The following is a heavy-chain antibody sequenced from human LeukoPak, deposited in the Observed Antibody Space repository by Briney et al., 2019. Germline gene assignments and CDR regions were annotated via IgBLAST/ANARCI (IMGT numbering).Heavy chain of an antibody. J-gene: IGHJ3*02. CDR2: ISSSGSTI. Sequence: PGGSLRLSCAASGFTFSDYYMSWIRQAPGGGLEWVSYISSSGSTIYYADSVKGRFTFSRDNAKNSLYLQMNSLRAEDTAVYYCARDPYYYDSSVAFDIWGQGTMVTVSS. CDR1: GFTFSDYY. V-gene: IGHV3-11*04. D-gene: IGHD3-22*01. CDR3: ARDPYYYDSSVAFDI.